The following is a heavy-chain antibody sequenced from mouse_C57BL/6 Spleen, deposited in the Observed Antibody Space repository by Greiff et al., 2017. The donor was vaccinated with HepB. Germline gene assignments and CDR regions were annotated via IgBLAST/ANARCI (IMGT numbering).Heavy chain of an antibody. CDR2: IDPSDSYT. CDR3: ARPPGTTVVAFDY. V-gene: IGHV1-59*01. Sequence: QVQLQQPGAELVRPGPSVKLSCKASGYTFTSYWMHWVKQRPGQGLEWIGVIDPSDSYTNYNQKFKGKATLTVDTSSSTAYMQLSSLTSEDSAVYYCARPPGTTVVAFDYWGQGTTLTVSS. CDR1: GYTFTSYW. J-gene: IGHJ2*01. D-gene: IGHD1-1*01.